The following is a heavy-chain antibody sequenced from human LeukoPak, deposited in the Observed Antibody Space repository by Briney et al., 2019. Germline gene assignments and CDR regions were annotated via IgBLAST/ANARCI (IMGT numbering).Heavy chain of an antibody. Sequence: GESLKISCKGSGYSFTSFWIGWVRQIPGKGLEWMGIIYPGDSDTRYSPSFQGRVHISAEKYISTAYLQWSSLKASDTAMYYCARLGYSGYDRHFDYWGQGTLVTVSS. V-gene: IGHV5-51*01. CDR1: GYSFTSFW. D-gene: IGHD5-12*01. CDR3: ARLGYSGYDRHFDY. CDR2: IYPGDSDT. J-gene: IGHJ4*02.